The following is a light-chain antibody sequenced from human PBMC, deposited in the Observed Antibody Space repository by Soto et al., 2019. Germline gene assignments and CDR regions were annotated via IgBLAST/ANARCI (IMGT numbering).Light chain of an antibody. CDR1: QNINNY. CDR3: QQTYSSPQT. Sequence: DIQMPQSPSSLSASVGDRVAITCQASQNINNYLNWYQQKPGRAPKLLIYDASSLQSGVPSRVSGSGSGTDFTLTISSLQPEDFATYFCQQTYSSPQTFGQGTKVDIK. V-gene: IGKV1-39*01. J-gene: IGKJ1*01. CDR2: DAS.